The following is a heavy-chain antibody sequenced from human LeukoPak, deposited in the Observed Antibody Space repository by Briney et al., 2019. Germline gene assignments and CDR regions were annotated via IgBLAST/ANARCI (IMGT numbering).Heavy chain of an antibody. CDR3: ARDGDAMVRGGPYNWFDP. CDR2: ISAYNGNT. V-gene: IGHV1-18*01. CDR1: GYTFARYG. J-gene: IGHJ5*02. D-gene: IGHD3-10*01. Sequence: ASVKVSCKASGYTFARYGISWVRQAPGQGLEWMGWISAYNGNTNYAQKLQGRVTMTTDTSTSTAYMELRSLRSDDTAVYYCARDGDAMVRGGPYNWFDPWGQGTLVTVSS.